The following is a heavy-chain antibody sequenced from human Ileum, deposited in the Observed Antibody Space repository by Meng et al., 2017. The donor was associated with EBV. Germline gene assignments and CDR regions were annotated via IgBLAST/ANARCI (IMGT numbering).Heavy chain of an antibody. V-gene: IGHV4-61*01. CDR3: ARDPNPGYCSGGGCFD. CDR2: IYYLGNT. D-gene: IGHD2-15*01. CDR1: CGFVGTASYL. Sequence: QRQGSCPGLVMPSETLSLTCSVSCGFVGTASYLWTRMRQPPGKGLEWIGNIYYLGNTNYNPSLKSRLTISVDTSKNQCYLRRSPVTAADTAMYYCARDPNPGYCSGGGCFDLGQGTLVTVSS. J-gene: IGHJ4*02.